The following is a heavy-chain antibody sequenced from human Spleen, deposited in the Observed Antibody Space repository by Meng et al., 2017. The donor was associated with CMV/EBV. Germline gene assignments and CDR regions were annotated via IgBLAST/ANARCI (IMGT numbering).Heavy chain of an antibody. CDR3: ARGRIRWLQFAGAIDDAFDI. CDR1: GLTFSSYS. Sequence: EVQLVESGGGLVKPGGSVRVSCAACGLTFSSYSMNWVRQAPGKGLEWVSSISSSSSYIYYADSVKGRFTISRDNAKNSLYLKMNSLRAEDTAVYYCARGRIRWLQFAGAIDDAFDIWGQGTMGTVSS. V-gene: IGHV3-21*01. D-gene: IGHD5-24*01. J-gene: IGHJ3*02. CDR2: ISSSSSYI.